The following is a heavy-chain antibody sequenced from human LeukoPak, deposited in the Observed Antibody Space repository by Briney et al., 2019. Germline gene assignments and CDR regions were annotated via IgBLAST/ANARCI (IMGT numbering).Heavy chain of an antibody. CDR2: IYYSGST. CDR1: GGSISSFY. V-gene: IGHV4-59*01. J-gene: IGHJ4*02. Sequence: PSETLSLTCTVSGGSISSFYWSWIRQPPGKGLEWIGNIYYSGSTNYNPSLKSRVTISVDTSKNQFSLKLSSVTAADTAVYYCATARTVTGHFDYWGQGTLVTVSS. D-gene: IGHD4-11*01. CDR3: ATARTVTGHFDY.